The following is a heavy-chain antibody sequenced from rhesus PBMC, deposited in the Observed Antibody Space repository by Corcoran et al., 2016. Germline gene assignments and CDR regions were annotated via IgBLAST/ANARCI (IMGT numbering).Heavy chain of an antibody. V-gene: IGHV4-173*01. Sequence: QLQLQESGPGLVKPSETLSLTCAVSGGSISSNYWSWIRQPPGKGLEWIGRISGSGGSTDYNPSLKSRVTLSTDTAKNRFSLKLSSVPAADTAVYYCARGGYSGSWNLGYFDYWGQGVLVTVSS. CDR1: GGSISSNY. CDR2: ISGSGGST. D-gene: IGHD6-25*01. J-gene: IGHJ4*01. CDR3: ARGGYSGSWNLGYFDY.